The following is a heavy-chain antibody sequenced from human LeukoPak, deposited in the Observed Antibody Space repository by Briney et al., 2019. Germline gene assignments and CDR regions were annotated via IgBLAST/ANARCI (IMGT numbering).Heavy chain of an antibody. D-gene: IGHD6-6*01. CDR1: GFTFSDYY. CDR2: ISRGGSTR. J-gene: IGHJ4*02. CDR3: AKRVPYSSSSVYFDY. V-gene: IGHV3-11*01. Sequence: GGSLRLSCAASGFTFSDYYMSWIRQAPGKGLEWVSYISRGGSTRYYADSVKGRFTISRDNSKNTVYLQMNSLRAEDTALYYCAKRVPYSSSSVYFDYWGQGTLVTVSS.